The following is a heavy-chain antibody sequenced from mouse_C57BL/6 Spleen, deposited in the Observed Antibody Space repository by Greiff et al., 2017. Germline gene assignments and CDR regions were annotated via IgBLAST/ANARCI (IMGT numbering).Heavy chain of an antibody. CDR3: EITTVTTGYFDV. J-gene: IGHJ1*03. D-gene: IGHD1-1*01. Sequence: QVQLQQPGAELVKPGASVKMSCKASGYTFTSYWITWVKQRPGQGLEWIGDIYPGSGSTNYNEKFKSKATLTVDTSSSTAYMQLSSLTSEDSAVYYCEITTVTTGYFDVWGTGTTVTVSS. V-gene: IGHV1-55*01. CDR2: IYPGSGST. CDR1: GYTFTSYW.